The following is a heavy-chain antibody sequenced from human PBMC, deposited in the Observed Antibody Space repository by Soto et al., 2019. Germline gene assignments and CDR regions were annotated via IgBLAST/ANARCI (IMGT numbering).Heavy chain of an antibody. Sequence: GGSLRLSCAASGFTFSDYYMSWIRQAPGKGLEWVSYISSSGSTIYYADSVKGRFTISRDNAKNSLYLQMNSLRAEDTAVYYCARDFYDSSGYYYVLAYFDYWGQGTLVTVPS. D-gene: IGHD3-22*01. V-gene: IGHV3-11*01. J-gene: IGHJ4*02. CDR2: ISSSGSTI. CDR3: ARDFYDSSGYYYVLAYFDY. CDR1: GFTFSDYY.